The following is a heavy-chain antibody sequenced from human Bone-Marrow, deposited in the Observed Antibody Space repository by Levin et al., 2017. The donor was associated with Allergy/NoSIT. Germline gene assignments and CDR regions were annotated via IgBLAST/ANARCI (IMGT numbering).Heavy chain of an antibody. Sequence: VASVKVSCKASGGTFSNYAINWVRQAPGQGLEWMGGIIPIFGPTIYTQKFQGRVTFTADESTSTAYMDLNSLTSEDTAVYFCARGGPLRPGTGTFNFWGQGTLVTVSS. CDR1: GGTFSNYA. J-gene: IGHJ4*02. D-gene: IGHD3-10*01. CDR2: IIPIFGPT. V-gene: IGHV1-69*13. CDR3: ARGGPLRPGTGTFNF.